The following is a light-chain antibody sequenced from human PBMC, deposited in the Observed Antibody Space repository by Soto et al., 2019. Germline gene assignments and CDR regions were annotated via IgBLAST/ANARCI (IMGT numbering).Light chain of an antibody. CDR2: GAS. V-gene: IGKV3-15*01. Sequence: EIVMTQSPASLSVSPGERVTLSCRASQSVGTNLAWYQERPGQAPRLLIFGASTRATDIPARFSGSGSGTEFTLAITSLQSEDFAVYYCQHYNETPLTSGGGTKV. CDR1: QSVGTN. CDR3: QHYNETPLT. J-gene: IGKJ4*01.